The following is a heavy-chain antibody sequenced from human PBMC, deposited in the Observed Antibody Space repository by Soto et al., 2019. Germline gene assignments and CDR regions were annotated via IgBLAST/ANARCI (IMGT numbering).Heavy chain of an antibody. CDR2: IHSGGST. V-gene: IGHV3-NL1*01. CDR1: GFTFSSYG. Sequence: GGSLRLSCAASGFTFSSYGMHWVRQAPGKGLEWVSVIHSGGSTYYADSVKGRFTISRDNSKNTLYLQMNSLRAEDTAVYYCARGGPRSIGYDPFDYWGQGTLVTVSS. D-gene: IGHD3-22*01. J-gene: IGHJ4*02. CDR3: ARGGPRSIGYDPFDY.